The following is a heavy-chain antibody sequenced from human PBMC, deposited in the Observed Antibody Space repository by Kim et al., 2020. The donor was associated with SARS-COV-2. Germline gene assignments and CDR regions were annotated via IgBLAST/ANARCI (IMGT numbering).Heavy chain of an antibody. CDR3: ARRAKTTIFGVNYWYFAL. J-gene: IGHJ2*01. V-gene: IGHV4-59*13. CDR2: IYYSGST. D-gene: IGHD3-3*01. Sequence: SETLSLTCTVSGGSISSYYWSWIRQPPGKGLEWMGYIYYSGSTNYNPSLKSRVTISVDTSKNQFSLKLSSVTAADTAVYYCARRAKTTIFGVNYWYFALWGRGTLVTVSS. CDR1: GGSISSYY.